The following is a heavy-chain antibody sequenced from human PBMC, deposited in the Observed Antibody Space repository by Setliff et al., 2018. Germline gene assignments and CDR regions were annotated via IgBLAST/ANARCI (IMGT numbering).Heavy chain of an antibody. D-gene: IGHD3-10*01. V-gene: IGHV3-23*01. J-gene: IGHJ6*03. CDR3: AKDKGSYGSESGGMDV. Sequence: GGSLRLSCAASGFTFSSHAMSWVRQAPGKGLEWVSGISGSGGSTYYRDSVTGRFSISRDNSKNTLYLQMNSLRAEDTALYYCAKDKGSYGSESGGMDVWGKGTTVTVSS. CDR1: GFTFSSHA. CDR2: ISGSGGST.